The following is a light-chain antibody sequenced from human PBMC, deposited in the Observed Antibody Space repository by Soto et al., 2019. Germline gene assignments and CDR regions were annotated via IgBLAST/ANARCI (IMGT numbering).Light chain of an antibody. CDR2: GNS. CDR1: SSNIGAGYD. Sequence: QSVLTQPPSVSGAPGQTVTISCTGSSSNIGAGYDVHWYQQLPGTAPKLLIYGNSNRPSGVPNRFSGSKSGTSASLAITGLQAEDEADYYCQSHDSSRSGGVFGGGTKLTVL. CDR3: QSHDSSRSGGV. J-gene: IGLJ3*02. V-gene: IGLV1-40*01.